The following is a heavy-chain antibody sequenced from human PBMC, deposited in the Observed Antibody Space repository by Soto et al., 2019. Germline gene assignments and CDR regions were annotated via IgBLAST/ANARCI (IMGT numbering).Heavy chain of an antibody. CDR3: ARALAAAGRTLDAFDI. CDR2: ISSSSSTI. J-gene: IGHJ3*02. V-gene: IGHV3-48*01. D-gene: IGHD6-13*01. Sequence: GGSLRLSCAASGFTFSSYSMNWVRLAPGKGLEWVSYISSSSSTIYYADSVKGRFTISRDNAKNSLYLQMNSLRAEDTAVYYCARALAAAGRTLDAFDIWGQGTMVTVSS. CDR1: GFTFSSYS.